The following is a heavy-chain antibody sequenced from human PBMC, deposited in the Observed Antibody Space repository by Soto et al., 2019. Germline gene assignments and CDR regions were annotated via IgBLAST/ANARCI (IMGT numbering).Heavy chain of an antibody. J-gene: IGHJ4*02. V-gene: IGHV3-30-3*01. CDR3: AAGGVGWYFDY. CDR2: TSYDGSNN. Sequence: QVQLVESGGGVVQPGRSLRLSCAASGFTFNSYAMHWVRQAPGKGLEWVAVTSYDGSNNYYADSVKGRFTISRDNSKNTLYLQMNSRRAEDSAVYYCAAGGVGWYFDYWGQGTLVTVSS. D-gene: IGHD2-8*02. CDR1: GFTFNSYA.